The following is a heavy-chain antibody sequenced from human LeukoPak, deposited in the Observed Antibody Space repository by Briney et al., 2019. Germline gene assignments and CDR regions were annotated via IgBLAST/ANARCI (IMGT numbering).Heavy chain of an antibody. V-gene: IGHV3-23*01. CDR3: AKEILISTDYACDY. Sequence: PGGSLRLSCAASGFTFNSYAMNWVCQAPGMGLEWCSSISDSGIITLYADSVKGRFTISRDNSKNTLYLQMNSLRAEDTAVYSCAKEILISTDYACDYWGQGTLVTVSS. D-gene: IGHD4-17*01. CDR1: GFTFNSYA. CDR2: ISDSGIIT. J-gene: IGHJ4*02.